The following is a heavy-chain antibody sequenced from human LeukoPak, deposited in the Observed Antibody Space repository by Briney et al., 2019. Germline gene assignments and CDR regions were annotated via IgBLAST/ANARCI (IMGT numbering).Heavy chain of an antibody. V-gene: IGHV4-61*08. Sequence: SQTLSLTCAVSGGSISSGGYSWSWIRQPPGKGLEWIGYIYYSGSTNYNPSLKSRVTISVDTSKNQFSLKLSSVTAADTAVYYCATYSSTGIFQHWGQGTLVTVSS. CDR2: IYYSGST. CDR1: GGSISSGGYS. CDR3: ATYSSTGIFQH. D-gene: IGHD6-19*01. J-gene: IGHJ1*01.